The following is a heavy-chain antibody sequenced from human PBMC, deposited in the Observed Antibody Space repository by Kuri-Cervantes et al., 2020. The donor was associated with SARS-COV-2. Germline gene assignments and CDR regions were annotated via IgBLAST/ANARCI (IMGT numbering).Heavy chain of an antibody. J-gene: IGHJ4*02. CDR1: GFTFSSYA. Sequence: GESLKISCAASGFTFSSYAMHWVRQAPGKGLEWVAVISYDGSNKYYADSVKGRFTISRDNSKNSLYLQMNSLRDEDTAMYYCARDITLGRFDYCGQGTLVTVSS. CDR2: ISYDGSNK. D-gene: IGHD1-14*01. V-gene: IGHV3-30*07. CDR3: ARDITLGRFDY.